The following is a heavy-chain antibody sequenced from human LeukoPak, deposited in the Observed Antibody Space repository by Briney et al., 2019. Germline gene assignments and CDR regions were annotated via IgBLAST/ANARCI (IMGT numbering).Heavy chain of an antibody. CDR1: GYTFTGCY. J-gene: IGHJ4*02. V-gene: IGHV1-2*02. CDR2: INPNSGGT. CDR3: ARDVWFGAGRTFDY. Sequence: GASVKVSCKASGYTFTGCYMHWVRQAPGQGLEWMGWINPNSGGTDYAQKFQGRVTMTRDTSISTAYMELSRLRSDDTAVYYCARDVWFGAGRTFDYWGQGTLVTVSS. D-gene: IGHD3-10*01.